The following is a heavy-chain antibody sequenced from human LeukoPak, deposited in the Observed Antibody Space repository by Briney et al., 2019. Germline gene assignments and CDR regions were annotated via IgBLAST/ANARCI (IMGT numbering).Heavy chain of an antibody. D-gene: IGHD3/OR15-3a*01. CDR2: MNPGSGNT. J-gene: IGHJ4*02. CDR1: GYTFTSYD. Sequence: ASVKVSCKASGYTFTSYDINWVRQTTGQGLEWMGWMNPGSGNTGYAQRFQGRVTMTRNTSISTVYMEVSGLRSEDTAVYYCTRGGIIILGVATVVDYWGQGTLVTVSS. V-gene: IGHV1-8*01. CDR3: TRGGIIILGVATVVDY.